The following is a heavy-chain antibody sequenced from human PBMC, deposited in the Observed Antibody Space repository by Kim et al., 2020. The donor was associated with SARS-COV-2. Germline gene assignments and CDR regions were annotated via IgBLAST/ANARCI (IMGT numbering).Heavy chain of an antibody. Sequence: ASVKVSCKASGYAFAFTSFPLHWVRQAPGQRLEWMGWINTGNGNTKYSQKFQGRVTITRDTSATSVYLDLTSLTSEDTAVYYCARDSQLSGFDYWGQGSLVTVSS. J-gene: IGHJ4*02. D-gene: IGHD5-18*01. V-gene: IGHV1-3*04. CDR1: GYAFAFTSFP. CDR2: INTGNGNT. CDR3: ARDSQLSGFDY.